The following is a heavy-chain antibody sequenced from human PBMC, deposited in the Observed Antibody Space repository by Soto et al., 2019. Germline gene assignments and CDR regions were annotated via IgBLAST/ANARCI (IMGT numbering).Heavy chain of an antibody. V-gene: IGHV3-23*01. Sequence: EVQLLESGGGLVQPGGSLRLSCAASGFTFSSYAMSWVRQAPGKGLEWVSAISGSGGSTYYADSVKGRFTISRDNSKNQLYLQRKSRSVEDEDLYYCAKAASTVVAPGDAFDSWGQGTMVTVSS. CDR3: AKAASTVVAPGDAFDS. CDR1: GFTFSSYA. D-gene: IGHD2-15*01. CDR2: ISGSGGST. J-gene: IGHJ3*02.